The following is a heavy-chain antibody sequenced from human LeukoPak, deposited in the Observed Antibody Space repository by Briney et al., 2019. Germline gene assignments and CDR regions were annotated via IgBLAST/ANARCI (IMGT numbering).Heavy chain of an antibody. D-gene: IGHD6-13*01. CDR1: GYSISSGYY. CDR2: IYHSGST. CDR3: ASGIAAAGTDYYYYYYMDV. V-gene: IGHV4-38-2*02. J-gene: IGHJ6*03. Sequence: SETLSLTCTVSGYSISSGYYWGWIRQPPGKGLEWIGSIYHSGSTYYNPSLKSRVTISVDTSKNQFSLKLSSVTAADTAVYYCASGIAAAGTDYYYYYYMDVWGKGTTVTISS.